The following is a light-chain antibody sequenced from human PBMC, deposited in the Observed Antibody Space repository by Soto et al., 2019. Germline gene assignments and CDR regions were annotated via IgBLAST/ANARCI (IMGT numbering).Light chain of an antibody. V-gene: IGLV2-14*01. CDR3: SSYTSSSTPYV. J-gene: IGLJ1*01. CDR2: DVT. Sequence: QLVLTQPASVSGSPGQSIAISCTGTSNDVGGYNYVSWYQQHPVKAPQLIIYDVTNRPSGVSDRFSGSKSGNTASLTISGLQAEDEADYYCSSYTSSSTPYVFGTGTKVTVL. CDR1: SNDVGGYNY.